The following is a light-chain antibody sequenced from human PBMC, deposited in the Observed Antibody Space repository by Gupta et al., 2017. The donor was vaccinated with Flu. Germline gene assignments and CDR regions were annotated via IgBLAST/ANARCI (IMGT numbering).Light chain of an antibody. CDR1: QSVSSY. V-gene: IGKV3-11*01. J-gene: IGKJ4*01. Sequence: DIVLTQSPATLPLSPGERATLSCRASQSVSSYLAWYQQKPGQAPRLLIYDASNRATGIPARFSGSGSGTDFTLTSSSLEPEDFAVYYCQQRSNWPLTFGGGTKMEIK. CDR3: QQRSNWPLT. CDR2: DAS.